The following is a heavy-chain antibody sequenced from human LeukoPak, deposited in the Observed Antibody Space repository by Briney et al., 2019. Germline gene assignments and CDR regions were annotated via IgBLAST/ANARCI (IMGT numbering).Heavy chain of an antibody. CDR3: ARELRVAAAGHFDS. Sequence: ASVKVSCKASGYTFTSYDINWVRQATRQGLEWMGWMNPNSGNTGYAQKFQGRVTMTRNTSISTAYMELSSLRSEDTAVYFCARELRVAAAGHFDSWGQGTLVTVSS. CDR1: GYTFTSYD. D-gene: IGHD6-13*01. V-gene: IGHV1-8*01. CDR2: MNPNSGNT. J-gene: IGHJ4*02.